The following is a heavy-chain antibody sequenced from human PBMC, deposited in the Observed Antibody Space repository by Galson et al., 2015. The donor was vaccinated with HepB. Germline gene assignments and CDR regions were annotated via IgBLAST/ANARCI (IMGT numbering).Heavy chain of an antibody. CDR2: ISYSSGDI. Sequence: SPRLSCAASGFTFSSYTMNWVRQAPGKGLEWVSTISYSSGDIHYADSVKGRFTISRDNSKNTLYLQMNSLRAEDTALYYCVKKTRSTPGDIFFDYWGQGTLVTVSS. CDR1: GFTFSSYT. CDR3: VKKTRSTPGDIFFDY. D-gene: IGHD2-21*02. V-gene: IGHV3-23*01. J-gene: IGHJ4*02.